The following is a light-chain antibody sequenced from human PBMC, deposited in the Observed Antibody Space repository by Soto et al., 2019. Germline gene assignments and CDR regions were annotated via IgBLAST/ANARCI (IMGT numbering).Light chain of an antibody. Sequence: QSVLTQPASVSGSPGQSVTISCTGTSSDFGSYKFVSWYQHHPGTVPKVIIYETSKRPSGVSDRFSGSKSGNTASLTISGLQAEDGADYYCFSFTSTNTHVFGSGTKVTVL. CDR2: ETS. J-gene: IGLJ1*01. V-gene: IGLV2-23*01. CDR3: FSFTSTNTHV. CDR1: SSDFGSYKF.